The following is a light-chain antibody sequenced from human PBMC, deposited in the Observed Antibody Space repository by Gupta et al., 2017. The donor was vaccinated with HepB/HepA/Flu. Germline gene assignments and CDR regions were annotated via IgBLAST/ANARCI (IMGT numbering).Light chain of an antibody. J-gene: IGKJ4*01. V-gene: IGKV3-15*01. CDR1: QSVSSN. CDR3: QQYNNWPPLT. Sequence: EIAMTQSPAILSVSPGERATLSCRASQSVSSNLAWYQQKPGQAPRLLIYGASTRATGIPARFSGSGSGTEFTLTISSLQSEDFAVYYCQQYNNWPPLTFGGGTKVEIK. CDR2: GAS.